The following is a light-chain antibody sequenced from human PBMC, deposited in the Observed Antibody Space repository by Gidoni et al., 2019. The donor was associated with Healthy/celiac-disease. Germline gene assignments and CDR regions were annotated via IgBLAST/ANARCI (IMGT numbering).Light chain of an antibody. J-gene: IGKJ1*01. CDR1: QSISNY. CDR3: KQSYSTPRT. V-gene: IGKV1-39*01. CDR2: AAS. Sequence: DIQMTQSPSSLSASVGDRVSITCRASQSISNYLNWYQQKQGKAPKLLIYAASRFQSGVPSRFSGSGAGRDFTITISSLQPEDFATYYCKQSYSTPRTFGQGTKVEIK.